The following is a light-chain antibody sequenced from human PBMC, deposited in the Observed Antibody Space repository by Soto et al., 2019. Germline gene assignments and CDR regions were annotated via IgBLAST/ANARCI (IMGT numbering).Light chain of an antibody. CDR2: EVT. V-gene: IGLV2-14*01. Sequence: QSALTQPASVSGSPGQSIAISCTGTSSDVGTYDYVSWYQQYPDKAPKLIIYEVTQRPSGVSNRFSGSKSGNTASLTISGLQAEXEADYYCSSHTSVNTRVFGTGTKATVL. J-gene: IGLJ1*01. CDR3: SSHTSVNTRV. CDR1: SSDVGTYDY.